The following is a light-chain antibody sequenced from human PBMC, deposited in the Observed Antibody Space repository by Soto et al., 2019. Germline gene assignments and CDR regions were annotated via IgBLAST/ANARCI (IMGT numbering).Light chain of an antibody. CDR3: SSYTDSSTLGLYV. CDR2: EVT. V-gene: IGLV2-14*01. J-gene: IGLJ1*01. CDR1: ISDICGYEY. Sequence: HSVLTQPASVSGSPGQSITISCTGTISDICGYEYVSWYQQHPGKAPRLMIYEVTYRPSGVSNRFSGSKSGSTASLTISGLQAEDEADYYCSSYTDSSTLGLYVFGTGTKVTVL.